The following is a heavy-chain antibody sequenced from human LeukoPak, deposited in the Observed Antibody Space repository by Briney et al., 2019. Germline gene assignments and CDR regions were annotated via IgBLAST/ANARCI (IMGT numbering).Heavy chain of an antibody. CDR3: ARAAATKLIYYFDY. CDR1: GFTFSSYG. J-gene: IGHJ4*02. V-gene: IGHV3-21*01. Sequence: NPGGSLRLSCAASGFTFSSYGMNWVRQAPGKGLEWVSSISGSSSHIYYADSVKGRFTISRDNSKNTLYVQMNSLRGEDTAVYYCARAAATKLIYYFDYWGQGTLVTVSS. D-gene: IGHD1-1*01. CDR2: ISGSSSHI.